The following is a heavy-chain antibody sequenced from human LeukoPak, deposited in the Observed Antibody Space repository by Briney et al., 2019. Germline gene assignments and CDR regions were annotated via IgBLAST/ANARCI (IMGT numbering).Heavy chain of an antibody. D-gene: IGHD6-13*01. CDR3: ARDSNWHYFDY. CDR2: ISRSGGST. Sequence: LSLTCTVSGGSISSHYWSWIRQPPGKGLEWISHISRSGGSTYYADSVKGRVTISRDNAKNSPYLQMNSLGDEDTAVYYCARDSNWHYFDYWGQGTLVTVSS. V-gene: IGHV3-11*04. CDR1: GGSISSHY. J-gene: IGHJ4*02.